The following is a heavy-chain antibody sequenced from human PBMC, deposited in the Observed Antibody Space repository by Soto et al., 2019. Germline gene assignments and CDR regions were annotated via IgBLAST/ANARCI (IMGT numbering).Heavy chain of an antibody. V-gene: IGHV4-34*01. D-gene: IGHD3-22*01. J-gene: IGHJ4*02. CDR3: ARGAYYYDSSGYYCVFFDY. Sequence: SETMSLTCAVYDGSFRCYYLSWIRKPPGKGLEWIGEINHSGSTNYNPSLKSRVTISVDTSKNQFSLKLSSVTAADTAVYYCARGAYYYDSSGYYCVFFDYWGQGTLVTVSS. CDR1: DGSFRCYY. CDR2: INHSGST.